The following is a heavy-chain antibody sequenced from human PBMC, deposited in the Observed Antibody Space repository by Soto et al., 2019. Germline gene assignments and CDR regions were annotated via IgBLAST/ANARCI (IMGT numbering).Heavy chain of an antibody. Sequence: LRLSCVVSGFTFDDYAMHWVRQAPGGGLEWVSGINWNSAVIGYADSVKGRFTISRDNAKNALYLQMTSLRSEDTALYYCARDPSVTAIGRADHWGQGTLVTVSS. CDR3: ARDPSVTAIGRADH. D-gene: IGHD5-18*01. CDR2: INWNSAVI. CDR1: GFTFDDYA. V-gene: IGHV3-9*01. J-gene: IGHJ4*02.